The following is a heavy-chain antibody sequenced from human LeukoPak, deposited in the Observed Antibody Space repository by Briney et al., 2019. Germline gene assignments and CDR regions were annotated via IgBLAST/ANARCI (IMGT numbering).Heavy chain of an antibody. Sequence: AGGSLRLSCAASGFTVSSNYMSWVRRAPGKGLEWVSVIFSGGSTYYADSVKGRFPISRDNSKNTLYLQMNSLRAEDTAAYYCARSYQNPEYSSSWSLWDYWGQGTLVTISS. CDR2: IFSGGST. J-gene: IGHJ4*02. D-gene: IGHD6-13*01. V-gene: IGHV3-53*01. CDR1: GFTVSSNY. CDR3: ARSYQNPEYSSSWSLWDY.